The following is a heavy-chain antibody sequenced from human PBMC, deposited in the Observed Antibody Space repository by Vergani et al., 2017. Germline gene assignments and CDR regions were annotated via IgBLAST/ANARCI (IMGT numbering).Heavy chain of an antibody. J-gene: IGHJ3*01. CDR3: AGDKGKDYAYYPDAFDV. CDR1: GGSITSGNYP. V-gene: IGHV4-30-4*08. CDR2: IHLSGTT. Sequence: QVQLQESGPGLVKPSQTLSLTCTVSGGSITSGNYPWTWIRQSPGKGLEWIGYIHLSGTTYYNPSLSSRVTISLDTSRNQFSLHLRSVSAADTAVYYCAGDKGKDYAYYPDAFDVWGQGTVVTVS. D-gene: IGHD4-17*01.